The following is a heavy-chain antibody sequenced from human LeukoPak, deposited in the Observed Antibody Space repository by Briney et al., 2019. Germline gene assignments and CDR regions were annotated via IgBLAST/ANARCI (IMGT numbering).Heavy chain of an antibody. V-gene: IGHV3-64*01. CDR3: ARDSIAVAGTIDY. CDR2: ISSNGGST. Sequence: TGGPLRLSCAASGFTFSSYAMHWVRQAPGKGLEYVSAISSNGGSTYYANSVKGRFTISRDNSKNTLYLQMGSPRAEDMAVYYCARDSIAVAGTIDYWGQGTLVTVSS. D-gene: IGHD6-19*01. CDR1: GFTFSSYA. J-gene: IGHJ4*02.